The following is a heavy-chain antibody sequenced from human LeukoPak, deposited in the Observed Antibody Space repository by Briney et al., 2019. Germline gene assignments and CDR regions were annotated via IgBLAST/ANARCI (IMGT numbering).Heavy chain of an antibody. D-gene: IGHD6-13*01. CDR3: GRLAHNAWYAIDY. J-gene: IGHJ4*02. V-gene: IGHV3-7*01. CDR1: DFTFDFYW. CDR2: TLPDGGQK. Sequence: GGSLRLSCVASDFTFDFYWMTWVRQAPGKGLEWVANTLPDGGQKYYVDSVKGRFTISRDIPKNSLYLQINSLRAEDTAVYYCGRLAHNAWYAIDYWGQGTLVTVSS.